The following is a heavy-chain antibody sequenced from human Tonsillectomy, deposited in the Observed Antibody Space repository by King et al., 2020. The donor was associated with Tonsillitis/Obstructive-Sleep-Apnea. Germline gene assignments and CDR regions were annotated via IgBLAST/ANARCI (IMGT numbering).Heavy chain of an antibody. V-gene: IGHV1-69*12. CDR2: IIPIFGTA. D-gene: IGHD3-10*01. CDR1: GGTFSSYA. CDR3: ARGGATAYYYGSGYYYMDV. J-gene: IGHJ6*03. Sequence: QLVQSGAEVKKPGSSVKVSCKASGGTFSSYAISWVRQAPGQGLEWMGGIIPIFGTANYAQKFQRRVTITADESTSTAYMELSSLRSEDTAVYYCARGGATAYYYGSGYYYMDVWGKGTTVTVSS.